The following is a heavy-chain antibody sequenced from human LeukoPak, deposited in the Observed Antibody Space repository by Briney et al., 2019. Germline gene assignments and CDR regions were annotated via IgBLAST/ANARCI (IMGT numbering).Heavy chain of an antibody. CDR1: GYTFTSYG. CDR2: ISAYNGNT. D-gene: IGHD2-2*01. J-gene: IGHJ6*02. CDR3: ARSGAGHCRSTSCPSPNYYGMDV. V-gene: IGHV1-18*01. Sequence: ASVKVSCKASGYTFTSYGISWVRQAPGQGLEWMGWISAYNGNTNYAQKLQGRVTMTTDTSTSTAYMELRSLRSDDTAVYYCARSGAGHCRSTSCPSPNYYGMDVWGQGTTVTVSS.